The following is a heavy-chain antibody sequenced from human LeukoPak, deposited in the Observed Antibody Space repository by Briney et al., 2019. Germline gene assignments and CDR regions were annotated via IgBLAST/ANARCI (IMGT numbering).Heavy chain of an antibody. J-gene: IGHJ5*02. D-gene: IGHD4-23*01. CDR1: GGSISSSSYY. V-gene: IGHV4-39*01. CDR3: ARRVQEIDYGGNSEGIRFDP. Sequence: SETLSLTCTVSGGSISSSSYYWGWIRQPPGKGLEWIGSIYYSGSTYYNPSLKSRVTISVDTSKNQFSLKLSSVTAADTAVYYCARRVQEIDYGGNSEGIRFDPWGQGTLVTVSS. CDR2: IYYSGST.